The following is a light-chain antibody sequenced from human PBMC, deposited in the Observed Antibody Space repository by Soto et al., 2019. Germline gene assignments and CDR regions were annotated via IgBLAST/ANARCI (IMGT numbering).Light chain of an antibody. J-gene: IGKJ1*01. CDR1: QSVSSY. CDR2: DVS. CDR3: QQRSNWPPT. V-gene: IGKV3-11*01. Sequence: EIVLTQSPATLSLSPWERATLSCRASQSVSSYLAWYQQKPGQAPRLLIYDVSNRATGIPARFSGSGSGTDFTLTISSLEPEDFAVYYCQQRSNWPPTFGQGTKVDIK.